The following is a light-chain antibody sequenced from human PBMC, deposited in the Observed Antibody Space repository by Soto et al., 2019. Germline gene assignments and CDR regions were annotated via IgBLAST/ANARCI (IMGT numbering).Light chain of an antibody. CDR2: GAS. CDR1: QVIRNY. V-gene: IGKV1-27*01. J-gene: IGKJ4*01. Sequence: DIQMTQSPSSLSASVGDRVTITCRTSQVIRNYLAWFQQKPGKVPKLLIFGASTLQTGAPSRFSGSGSGTDFTLTISSLQPEDVATYYCQQYNSAPLTFGGGTKVEIK. CDR3: QQYNSAPLT.